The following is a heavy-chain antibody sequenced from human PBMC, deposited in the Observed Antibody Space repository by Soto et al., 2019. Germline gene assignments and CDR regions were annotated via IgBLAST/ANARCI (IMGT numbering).Heavy chain of an antibody. CDR2: IIPIFGTA. CDR3: ARGGYYYDSSGYYSPEYFQH. CDR1: GCTFSGYA. V-gene: IGHV1-69*13. J-gene: IGHJ1*01. Sequence: SVKVSCKASGCTFSGYAIIWVRQAPGQGLEWMGGIIPIFGTANYAQKFQGRVTITADESTSTAYMELSSLRSEDTAVYYCARGGYYYDSSGYYSPEYFQHWGQGTLVTVSS. D-gene: IGHD3-22*01.